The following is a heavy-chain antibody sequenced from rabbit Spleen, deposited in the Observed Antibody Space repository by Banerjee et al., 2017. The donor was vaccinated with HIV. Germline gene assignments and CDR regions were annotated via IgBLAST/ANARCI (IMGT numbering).Heavy chain of an antibody. CDR3: ARYVSSSGYPNYFNL. CDR1: GIDFSSYG. V-gene: IGHV1S47*01. CDR2: IYPDYGST. Sequence: QEQLVESGGGLVTLGGSLKLSCKASGIDFSSYGISWVRQAPGKGLEWITYIYPDYGSTDYASWVNGRFTISLDNAQNTVFLQMTSLTAADTATYFCARYVSSSGYPNYFNLWGQGTLVTVS. D-gene: IGHD1-1*01. J-gene: IGHJ4*01.